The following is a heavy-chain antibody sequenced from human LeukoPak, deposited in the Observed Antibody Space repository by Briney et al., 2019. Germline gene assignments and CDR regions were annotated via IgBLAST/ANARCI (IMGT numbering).Heavy chain of an antibody. Sequence: SVKVSCKASGGTFSSYAISWVRQAPGQGLECMGGIIPIFGTANYAQKFQGRVTITTDESTSTAYMELSSLRSEDTAVYYCAREGADFWSGYYFDYWGQGTLVTVSS. CDR3: AREGADFWSGYYFDY. CDR2: IIPIFGTA. V-gene: IGHV1-69*05. J-gene: IGHJ4*02. CDR1: GGTFSSYA. D-gene: IGHD3-3*01.